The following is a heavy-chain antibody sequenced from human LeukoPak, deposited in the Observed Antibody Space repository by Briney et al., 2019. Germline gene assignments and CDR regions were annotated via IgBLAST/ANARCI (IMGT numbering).Heavy chain of an antibody. CDR2: IYYSGST. CDR1: GGSISSYY. Sequence: SETLSLTCTVSGGSISSYYWSWIRQPPGKGLEWIGSIYYSGSTYYNPSLKSRVTISVDTSKNQFSLKLSSVTAADTAVYYCARDGDYGSGSYYPPPLYYFDYWGQGTLVTVSS. CDR3: ARDGDYGSGSYYPPPLYYFDY. J-gene: IGHJ4*02. V-gene: IGHV4-59*12. D-gene: IGHD3-10*01.